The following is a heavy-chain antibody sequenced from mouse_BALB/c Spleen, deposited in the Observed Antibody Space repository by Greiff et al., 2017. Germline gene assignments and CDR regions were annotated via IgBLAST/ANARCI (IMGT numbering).Heavy chain of an antibody. J-gene: IGHJ2*01. D-gene: IGHD1-1*01. CDR1: GFNIKDYY. CDR3: NAITTGRDY. V-gene: IGHV14-4*02. Sequence: EVQLQQSGAELVRSGASVKLSCTASGFNIKDYYMHWVKQRPEQGLEWIGWIDPENGDTEYAPKFQGKATMTSDTSSNTAYLQLSSLTSEDTAVYYCNAITTGRDYWGQGTTLTVSS. CDR2: IDPENGDT.